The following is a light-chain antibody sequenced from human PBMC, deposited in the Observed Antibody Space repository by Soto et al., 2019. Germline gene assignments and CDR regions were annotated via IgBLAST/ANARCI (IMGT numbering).Light chain of an antibody. J-gene: IGLJ3*02. Sequence: QSVMTQPPSVSAAPGQKVTISCSGSLSNIGNNYVSWYQQLPGTAPKLLIFQNNKRPSGIPDRFSGSKSATSATLGITGLQTGEEADYFCGTWDDSLSASLVFGGVTKLTVL. V-gene: IGLV1-51*02. CDR1: LSNIGNNY. CDR3: GTWDDSLSASLV. CDR2: QNN.